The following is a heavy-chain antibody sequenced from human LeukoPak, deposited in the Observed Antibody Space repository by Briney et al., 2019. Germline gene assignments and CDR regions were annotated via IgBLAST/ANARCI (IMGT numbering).Heavy chain of an antibody. CDR1: GFTFSSYS. CDR2: ISSSSSYI. J-gene: IGHJ4*02. CDR3: ARGMGDITSSLYYFDY. D-gene: IGHD1-20*01. V-gene: IGHV3-21*01. Sequence: GGSLRLSCAASGFTFSSYSMNWVRQAPGKGLEWVSSISSSSSYIYYADSVKGRFTISRDNAKNSLYLQMNSLRAEDTAVYYCARGMGDITSSLYYFDYWGQGTLVTVSS.